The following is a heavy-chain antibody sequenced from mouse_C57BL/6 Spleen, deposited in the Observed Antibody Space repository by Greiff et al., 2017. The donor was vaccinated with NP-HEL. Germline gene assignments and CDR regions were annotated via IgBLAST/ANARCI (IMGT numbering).Heavy chain of an antibody. CDR1: GYSITSGYY. J-gene: IGHJ4*01. V-gene: IGHV3-6*01. CDR3: ARFPIYYGNYDAMDY. D-gene: IGHD2-1*01. CDR2: ISYDGSN. Sequence: EVQLQQSGPGLVKPSQSLSLTCSVTGYSITSGYYWNWIRQFPGNKLEWMGYISYDGSNNYNPSLKNRISITRDTSKNQFFLKLNSVTTEDTATYYCARFPIYYGNYDAMDYWGQGTSVTVSS.